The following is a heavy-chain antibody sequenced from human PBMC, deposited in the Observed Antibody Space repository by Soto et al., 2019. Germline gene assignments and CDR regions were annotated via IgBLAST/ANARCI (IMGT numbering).Heavy chain of an antibody. D-gene: IGHD1-7*01. CDR3: AREVGNYVPYYYGMDV. J-gene: IGHJ6*01. V-gene: IGHV3-30*03. Sequence: GGSLRLSCAASEFTFNTYAMHWVRQAPGKGLEWVAVIAYDGNDKYYADSVKGRFTISRDNSKNALYLQMNTLRPEDTAMYYCAREVGNYVPYYYGMDVWGQGTTVTVSS. CDR2: IAYDGNDK. CDR1: EFTFNTYA.